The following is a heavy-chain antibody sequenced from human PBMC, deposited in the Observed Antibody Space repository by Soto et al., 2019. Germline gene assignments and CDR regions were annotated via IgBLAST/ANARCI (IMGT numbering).Heavy chain of an antibody. CDR3: ACPTGQDYYCGMDV. V-gene: IGHV1-69*02. J-gene: IGHJ6*02. CDR2: IIPILGIA. Sequence: QVQLVQSGAEVKKPGSSVKVSCKASGGTFSSYTISWVRQAPGQGLEWMGRIIPILGIANYAQKFQGRVTITADKSTSTAYMELSSMRSEDTAVYYCACPTGQDYYCGMDVWGQGTTVTVSS. CDR1: GGTFSSYT.